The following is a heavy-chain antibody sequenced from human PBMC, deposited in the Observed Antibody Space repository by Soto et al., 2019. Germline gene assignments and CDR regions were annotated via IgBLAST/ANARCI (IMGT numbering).Heavy chain of an antibody. V-gene: IGHV1-69*01. CDR2: IIPKLGSA. CDR1: GGGNLRDYR. D-gene: IGHD2-21*01. CDR3: VRGGDGYNFGAGY. Sequence: QVQLVQSGAEVKEPGSSVKVSCKASGGGNLRDYRTTWVRRAPGQGLEWMGGIIPKLGSANYAQNFQGRVTVTADESTNTVYMELRSLRSDDTAVYYCVRGGDGYNFGAGYWGQGTPVTVSS. J-gene: IGHJ4*02.